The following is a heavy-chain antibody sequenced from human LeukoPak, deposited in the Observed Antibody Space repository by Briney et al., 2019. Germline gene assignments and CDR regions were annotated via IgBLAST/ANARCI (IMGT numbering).Heavy chain of an antibody. V-gene: IGHV4-59*08. J-gene: IGHJ3*02. CDR3: ARHIGSSWLDAFDI. CDR1: GGSIRSYC. D-gene: IGHD6-13*01. CDR2: MYYSGSS. Sequence: PSETLSPTCTVSGGSIRSYCWSWIRQPPGKGLEWIGYMYYSGSSNYNPSLKSRVTIVVDTSKNRFSLNLSSVTAADTAVYYCARHIGSSWLDAFDIWGQGTMVTVSS.